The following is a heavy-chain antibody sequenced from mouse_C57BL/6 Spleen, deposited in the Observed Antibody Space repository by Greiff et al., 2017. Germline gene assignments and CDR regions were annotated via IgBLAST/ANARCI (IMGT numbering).Heavy chain of an antibody. CDR1: GYTFTSYW. D-gene: IGHD2-1*01. CDR2: IDPSDSYT. CDR3: AYGIFTLFAD. J-gene: IGHJ3*01. V-gene: IGHV1-59*01. Sequence: QVQLQQPGAELVRPGTSVKLSCKASGYTFTSYWMHGVKQRPGQGLEWIGVIDPSDSYTNYNQKFKGKATLTVDTSSSTAYMQLSSLTSEDSAVYSCAYGIFTLFADWGQGTLVTVSA.